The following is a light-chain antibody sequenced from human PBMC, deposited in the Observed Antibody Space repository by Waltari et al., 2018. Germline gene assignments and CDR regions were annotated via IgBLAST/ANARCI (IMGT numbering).Light chain of an antibody. V-gene: IGLV2-14*03. CDR1: NSDIGTYNY. CDR2: DVS. Sequence: QSALPQPASVSGSPGQSITTSCTRTNSDIGTYNYVSWYQQHPGKAPKIIIYDVSNRPSGVSNRVSGSKSGNTASLTISGLQAEDEADYYCSSYTSSSTLVFGTGTKVTVL. CDR3: SSYTSSSTLV. J-gene: IGLJ1*01.